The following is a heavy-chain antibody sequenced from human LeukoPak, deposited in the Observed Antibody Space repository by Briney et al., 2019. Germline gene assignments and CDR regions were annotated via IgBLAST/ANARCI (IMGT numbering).Heavy chain of an antibody. CDR3: ATGFLEWLLGPLDGMDV. Sequence: PGGSLRLSCAASGFTFGSYAMHWVRQAPGKGLEWVAVISYDGSNKYYADSVKGRFTISRDNSKNTLYLQMNSLRAEDTAVYYCATGFLEWLLGPLDGMDVWGQGTTVTVSS. CDR1: GFTFGSYA. CDR2: ISYDGSNK. V-gene: IGHV3-30-3*01. D-gene: IGHD3-3*01. J-gene: IGHJ6*02.